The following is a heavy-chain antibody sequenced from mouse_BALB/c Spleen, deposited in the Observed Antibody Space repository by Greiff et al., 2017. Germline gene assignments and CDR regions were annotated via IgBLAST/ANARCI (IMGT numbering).Heavy chain of an antibody. V-gene: IGHV14-3*02. J-gene: IGHJ2*01. D-gene: IGHD1-1*01. CDR1: GFNIKDTY. CDR2: IDPANGNT. CDR3: ARCRYGSSYGVFFFDY. Sequence: EVQLQESGAELVKPGASVKLSCTASGFNIKDTYMHWVKQRPEQGLEWIGRIDPANGNTKYDPKFQGKATITADTSSNTAYLQLSSLTSEDTAVYYCARCRYGSSYGVFFFDYWGQGTTLTVSS.